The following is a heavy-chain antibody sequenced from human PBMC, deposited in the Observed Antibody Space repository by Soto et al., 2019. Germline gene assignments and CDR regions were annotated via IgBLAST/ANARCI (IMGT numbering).Heavy chain of an antibody. Sequence: QVQLVQSGAEVKKPGSSVKVSCKASGGTFSSYTISWVRQAPGQGLEWMGRIIPILGIANYAQKFQGRVTITADNSTSTAYMELSSRRSEDTAVYYCASHCSGWYACGYWGQGTLVTVSS. V-gene: IGHV1-69*02. D-gene: IGHD6-19*01. J-gene: IGHJ4*02. CDR1: GGTFSSYT. CDR2: IIPILGIA. CDR3: ASHCSGWYACGY.